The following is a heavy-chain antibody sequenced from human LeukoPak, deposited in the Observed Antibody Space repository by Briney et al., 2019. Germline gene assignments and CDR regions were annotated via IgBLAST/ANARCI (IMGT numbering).Heavy chain of an antibody. J-gene: IGHJ4*02. V-gene: IGHV3-30*03. CDR2: ISYDGNNK. D-gene: IGHD4-23*01. CDR3: ARRGDGGRSFDY. CDR1: GFTFSHYG. Sequence: GGSLRLSCAASGFTFSHYGMHWVRQAPGKGLEWVATISYDGNNKYYVDSVKGRFTISRDNSKNTLYLQMNSLRAEDTAVYYCARRGDGGRSFDYWGQGTLVTVSS.